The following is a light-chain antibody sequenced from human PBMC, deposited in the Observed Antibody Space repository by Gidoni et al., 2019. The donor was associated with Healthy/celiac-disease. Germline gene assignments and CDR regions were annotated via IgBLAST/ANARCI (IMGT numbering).Light chain of an antibody. CDR2: AAS. Sequence: DIQTTQSPSSLSASVGDRVTITCRASQSISSYLNWYQQKPEKAPKLLIYAASSLQSGVPSRFSGSGSGTDFTLTISSLQPEDFATYYCQQSYSTPRTFGQGTKLEIK. CDR1: QSISSY. CDR3: QQSYSTPRT. V-gene: IGKV1-39*01. J-gene: IGKJ2*02.